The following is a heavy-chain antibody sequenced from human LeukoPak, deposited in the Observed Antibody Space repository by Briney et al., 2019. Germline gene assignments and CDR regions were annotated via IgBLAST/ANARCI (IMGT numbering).Heavy chain of an antibody. CDR2: IYYSGST. CDR3: ARGPVVGATGDFDY. V-gene: IGHV4-59*01. Sequence: SETLSLTCTVSGGSISSYYWSWIRQPPGKGLEWIGYIYYSGSTNYNPSLKSRVTISVDTSKNQFSLKLSSVTAADTAVYYCARGPVVGATGDFDYWGQGTLVTVSS. CDR1: GGSISSYY. J-gene: IGHJ4*02. D-gene: IGHD1-26*01.